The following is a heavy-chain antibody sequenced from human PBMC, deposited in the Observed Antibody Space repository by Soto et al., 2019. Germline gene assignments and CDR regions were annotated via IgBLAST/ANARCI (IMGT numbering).Heavy chain of an antibody. J-gene: IGHJ4*02. V-gene: IGHV3-23*01. Sequence: GGSLRLSCAASGFPFSTYSMNWVRQAPGKGLEWVSGIYGSGGGTFYADSVKGRFTISRDNSKNTLYLQMNSLRAEDTAVYYCAKDARVDGYWDFDSWGQGTLVTVSS. CDR3: AKDARVDGYWDFDS. CDR1: GFPFSTYS. CDR2: IYGSGGGT. D-gene: IGHD5-12*01.